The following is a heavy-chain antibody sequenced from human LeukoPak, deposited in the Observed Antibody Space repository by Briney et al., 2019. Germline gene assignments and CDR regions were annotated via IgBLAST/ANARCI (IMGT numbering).Heavy chain of an antibody. J-gene: IGHJ4*02. CDR3: ARQTGSGLFILP. Sequence: SETLSLTCNVSGVSISSSYSYWGWIRQPPGMGLEWIGSIYYTGNTYYNASLKSQVSISIDTSKNQFSLKLTSVTAADTAVYYCARQTGSGLFILPGGQGTLVTVSS. V-gene: IGHV4-39*01. CDR2: IYYTGNT. D-gene: IGHD3/OR15-3a*01. CDR1: GVSISSSYSY.